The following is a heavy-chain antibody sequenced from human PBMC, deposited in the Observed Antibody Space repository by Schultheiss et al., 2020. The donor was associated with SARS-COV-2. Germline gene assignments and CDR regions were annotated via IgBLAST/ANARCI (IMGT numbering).Heavy chain of an antibody. Sequence: GESLKISCKGSGYSFTSYWIGWVRQMPGKGLEWMGIIYPGDSDTRYSPSFQVQVTISADKSISTAYLQWSSLKASDTAMYYCARRGSGWSGNYYYYMDVWGKGTTVTVSS. V-gene: IGHV5-51*01. J-gene: IGHJ6*03. CDR1: GYSFTSYW. CDR3: ARRGSGWSGNYYYYMDV. CDR2: IYPGDSDT. D-gene: IGHD6-19*01.